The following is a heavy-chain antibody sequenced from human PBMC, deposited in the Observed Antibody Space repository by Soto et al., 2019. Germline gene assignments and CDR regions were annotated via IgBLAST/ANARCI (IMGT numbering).Heavy chain of an antibody. CDR1: GGSISSGGYS. Sequence: SETLSLTCAVSGGSISSGGYSWSWIRQPPGKGLEWIGYIYHSGSTYYNPSLKSRVTISVDRSKNQFSLKLSSVAAADTAVYYCARVLPDYYDSSGYYYRQGYYFDYWGQGTLVTVS. CDR2: IYHSGST. V-gene: IGHV4-30-2*01. D-gene: IGHD3-22*01. J-gene: IGHJ4*02. CDR3: ARVLPDYYDSSGYYYRQGYYFDY.